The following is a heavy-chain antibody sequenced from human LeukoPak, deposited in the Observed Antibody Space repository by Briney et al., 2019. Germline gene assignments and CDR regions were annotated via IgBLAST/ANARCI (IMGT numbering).Heavy chain of an antibody. CDR1: GFTFSRYA. D-gene: IGHD7-27*01. Sequence: GGSLRLSCAASGFTFSRYAMHWVRQAPGKGLEWVAVISYDGSNKYYADSVKGRFTISRDNSKNTLYLQMNSLRAEDTAVYYCARDSRAGDSFDYWGQGTLVTVSS. CDR3: ARDSRAGDSFDY. V-gene: IGHV3-30*04. J-gene: IGHJ4*02. CDR2: ISYDGSNK.